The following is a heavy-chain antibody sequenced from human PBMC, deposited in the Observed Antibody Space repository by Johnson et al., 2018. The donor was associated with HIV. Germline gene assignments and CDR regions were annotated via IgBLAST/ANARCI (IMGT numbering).Heavy chain of an antibody. CDR1: GFTVSSNY. Sequence: VQLVESGGGVVQPGRSLRLSCAASGFTVSSNYMSWVRQAPGTGLEWVSVIYSGGSTYYADSVKGRFTISRDNSKNTLYLQMNSLRAEDTAVYFCARDRGYDAFDIWGQGTMVTVSS. V-gene: IGHV3-66*01. J-gene: IGHJ3*02. CDR3: ARDRGYDAFDI. CDR2: IYSGGST. D-gene: IGHD3-22*01.